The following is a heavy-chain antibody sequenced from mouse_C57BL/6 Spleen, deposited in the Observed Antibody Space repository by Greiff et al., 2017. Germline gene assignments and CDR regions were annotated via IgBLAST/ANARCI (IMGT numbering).Heavy chain of an antibody. Sequence: VQLQQSGPELVKPGASVKISCKASGYTFTDYYMNWVKQSHGKSLEWIGDINPNNGGTSYNQKVKGKATLTVDKSSSTAYMELRSLTSEDSAVYYCARTSDYSKGSYYYAMDYWGQGTSVTVSS. V-gene: IGHV1-26*01. D-gene: IGHD2-5*01. CDR3: ARTSDYSKGSYYYAMDY. J-gene: IGHJ4*01. CDR1: GYTFTDYY. CDR2: INPNNGGT.